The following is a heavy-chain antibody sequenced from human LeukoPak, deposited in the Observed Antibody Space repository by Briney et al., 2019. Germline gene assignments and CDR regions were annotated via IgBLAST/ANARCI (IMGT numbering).Heavy chain of an antibody. J-gene: IGHJ4*02. CDR1: GYTFTSYY. V-gene: IGHV1-46*01. Sequence: ASVKVSCKASGYTFTSYYMHWVRQAPGQGLEWVGIINPSGGSTSYAQKCQGRVTMTRDMSTSTVYMELSSLRSEDTAVYYCARGYGGNAFDYWGQGTLVTVSS. D-gene: IGHD4-23*01. CDR3: ARGYGGNAFDY. CDR2: INPSGGST.